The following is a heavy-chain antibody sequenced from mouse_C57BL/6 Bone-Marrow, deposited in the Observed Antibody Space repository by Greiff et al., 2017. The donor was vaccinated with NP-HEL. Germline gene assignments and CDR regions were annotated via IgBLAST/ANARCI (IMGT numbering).Heavy chain of an antibody. CDR1: GYTFTEYT. Sequence: QVQLQQSGAELVKPGASVKLSCKASGYTFTEYTIHWVKQRSGQGLEWIGWFYPGSGSIKYNEKFKDKATLTADKSSSTVYMELSRLTSEDSAVYFCARHEWAPGYDGGQRWFDYWGQGTTLTVSS. CDR2: FYPGSGSI. D-gene: IGHD2-2*01. V-gene: IGHV1-62-2*01. J-gene: IGHJ2*01. CDR3: ARHEWAPGYDGGQRWFDY.